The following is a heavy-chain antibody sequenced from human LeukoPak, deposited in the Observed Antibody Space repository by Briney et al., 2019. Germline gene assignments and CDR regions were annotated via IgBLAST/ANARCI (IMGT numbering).Heavy chain of an antibody. D-gene: IGHD1-14*01. CDR3: TWYNTRDAFHI. J-gene: IGHJ3*02. V-gene: IGHV3-15*01. Sequence: GGSLRLSCAVSGFTVNYAWMSWVRQAPGKGLEWVGRIKSKTDGGTTDYAAPVKGRFTISRDDSKNTLYLEMNSLKTEDTAVYYCTWYNTRDAFHIWGQGTMVTVSS. CDR1: GFTVNYAW. CDR2: IKSKTDGGTT.